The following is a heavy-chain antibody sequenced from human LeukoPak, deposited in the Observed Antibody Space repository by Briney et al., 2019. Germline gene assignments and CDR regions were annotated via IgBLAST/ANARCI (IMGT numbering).Heavy chain of an antibody. CDR2: MNPNSGST. J-gene: IGHJ6*02. V-gene: IGHV1-8*01. CDR1: GYTFTSYD. D-gene: IGHD2-2*01. Sequence: ASVKVSCKASGYTFTSYDINWVRQATGQGLEWMGWMNPNSGSTGYAQKFQGRVTMTRNTSISTAYMELSSLRSEDTAVYYCARFGVVVPAASYGMDVWGQGTTVTVSS. CDR3: ARFGVVVPAASYGMDV.